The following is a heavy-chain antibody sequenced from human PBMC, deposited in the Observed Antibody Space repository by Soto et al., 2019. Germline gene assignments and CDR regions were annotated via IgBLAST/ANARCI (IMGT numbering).Heavy chain of an antibody. CDR3: ARDRGEYTSSWFWYFSH. CDR2: LNIAGTI. D-gene: IGHD6-13*01. CDR1: GASISSFN. V-gene: IGHV4-4*07. J-gene: IGHJ1*01. Sequence: SETLSLTCSVSGASISSFNWNWVRQPAGKGPEWVGRLNIAGTINYNPSLKSRITMSMATSKNQISLHLRSVTAADTAIYYCARDRGEYTSSWFWYFSHWGQGTLVTVSS.